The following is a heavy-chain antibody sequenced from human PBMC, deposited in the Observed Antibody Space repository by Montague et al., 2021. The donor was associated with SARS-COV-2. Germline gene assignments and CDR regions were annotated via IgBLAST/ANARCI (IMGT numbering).Heavy chain of an antibody. V-gene: IGHV4-39*07. D-gene: IGHD2-21*02. J-gene: IGHJ6*02. Sequence: IYYSWNTYYNPSLKSRVTISGDTSKNQFSLQLSSVTAADPAVYYCARVGRQRLLWVSVMDVWGQGTTVTVSS. CDR2: IYYSWNT. CDR3: ARVGRQRLLWVSVMDV.